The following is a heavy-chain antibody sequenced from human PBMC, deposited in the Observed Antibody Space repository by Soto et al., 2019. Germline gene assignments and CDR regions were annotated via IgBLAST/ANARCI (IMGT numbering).Heavy chain of an antibody. V-gene: IGHV2-5*08. CDR2: IYWDDDK. CDR1: GFSLSSSGMC. J-gene: IGHJ3*02. CDR3: AHIGRWVDTFGI. Sequence: GPTLGNPTQTLTLTCTFPGFSLSSSGMCVSWIRQPPGKALEWLAGIYWDDDKRYNPSLNSRLTITKDTSKNQVVLTMANMEPVDTATYYCAHIGRWVDTFGIWGQGTMVTVSS.